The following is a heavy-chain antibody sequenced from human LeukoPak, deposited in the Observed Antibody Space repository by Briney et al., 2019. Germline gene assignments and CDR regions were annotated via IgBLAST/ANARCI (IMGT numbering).Heavy chain of an antibody. CDR3: AREITGDLFYFDY. V-gene: IGHV3-21*01. J-gene: IGHJ4*02. D-gene: IGHD7-27*01. CDR1: GFTFSSYS. Sequence: PGGSLRLSCAASGFTFSSYSMNWVRQAPGKGLEWVSSISSSSSYIYYADSVKGRFTISRDNAKNSLYLQMNSLRAEDTAVYYCAREITGDLFYFDYWGQGTLVTVSS. CDR2: ISSSSSYI.